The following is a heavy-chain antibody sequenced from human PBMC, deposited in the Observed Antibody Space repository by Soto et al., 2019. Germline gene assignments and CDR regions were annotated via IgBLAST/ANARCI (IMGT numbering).Heavy chain of an antibody. Sequence: PGGSLRLSCAASGFTFSSYAMSWVRQAPGKGLEWVSAISGSGGSTYYADSVKGRFTISRDNSKNTLYLQMNSLRAEDTAVYYCAKGRYYDSSGYYEYWGQGTLVTVSS. CDR3: AKGRYYDSSGYYEY. J-gene: IGHJ4*02. CDR2: ISGSGGST. CDR1: GFTFSSYA. V-gene: IGHV3-23*01. D-gene: IGHD3-22*01.